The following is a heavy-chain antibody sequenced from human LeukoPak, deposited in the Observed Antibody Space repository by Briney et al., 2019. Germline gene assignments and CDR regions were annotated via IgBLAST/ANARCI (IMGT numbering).Heavy chain of an antibody. D-gene: IGHD3-10*01. CDR3: ARDTHYYGSGSPAFDI. CDR2: ISGSGVST. Sequence: GGSLRLSCAASGFTFSNYAMSWVRQAPGKGLEWVSAISGSGVSTYYADSVKGRFTISRDNAKNSLHLQMNSLRAEDTAVYYCARDTHYYGSGSPAFDIWGQGTMVTVSS. CDR1: GFTFSNYA. J-gene: IGHJ3*02. V-gene: IGHV3-23*01.